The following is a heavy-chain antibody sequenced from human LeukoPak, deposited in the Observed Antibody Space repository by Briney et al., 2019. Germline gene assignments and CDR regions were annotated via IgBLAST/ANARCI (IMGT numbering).Heavy chain of an antibody. CDR1: GFTFSNAW. CDR3: TIEAYWGGYYFDY. D-gene: IGHD3-16*01. CDR2: IKSKTDGGTT. J-gene: IGHJ4*02. Sequence: GGSLRLSCAASGFTFSNAWMNWVRQAPGKGLEWVGRIKSKTDGGTTDYAAPVKGRFTISRDDSKNTLYLQMNSLKTEDTAVYYCTIEAYWGGYYFDYWGQGTLVTVSS. V-gene: IGHV3-15*07.